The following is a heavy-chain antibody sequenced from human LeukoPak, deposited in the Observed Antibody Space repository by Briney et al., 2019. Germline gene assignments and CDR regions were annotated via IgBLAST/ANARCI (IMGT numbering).Heavy chain of an antibody. V-gene: IGHV1-2*02. J-gene: IGHJ4*02. D-gene: IGHD3-22*01. CDR2: INPNSGGT. CDR1: GYTFTGYY. Sequence: RASVKVSCKASGYTFTGYYMHWVRQAPGQGLEWMGWINPNSGGTNYAQKFQGRVTMTRDTSISTAYMELSRLRSDDTAVYYCARDLFYYDSSGSGGYWGRGTLVTVSS. CDR3: ARDLFYYDSSGSGGY.